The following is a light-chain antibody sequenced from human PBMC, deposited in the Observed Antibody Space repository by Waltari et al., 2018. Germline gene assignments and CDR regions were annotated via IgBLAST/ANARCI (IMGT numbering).Light chain of an antibody. Sequence: QSALTQPASVSGSPGQSITISCTGTSRDVGGYNYVSWYQQPPGKAPKLMIYDVSNRPSGVSNRFSGSKSGNTASLTISGLQAEDEADYYCSSYTSSRVFGTGTKVTVL. CDR2: DVS. CDR3: SSYTSSRV. V-gene: IGLV2-14*03. J-gene: IGLJ1*01. CDR1: SRDVGGYNY.